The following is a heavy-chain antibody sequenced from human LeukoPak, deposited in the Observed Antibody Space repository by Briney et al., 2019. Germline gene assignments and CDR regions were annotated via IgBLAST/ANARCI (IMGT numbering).Heavy chain of an antibody. D-gene: IGHD3-22*01. CDR2: IIPILGIA. J-gene: IGHJ6*02. CDR1: GGTFSSYA. CDR3: ARGGRRDYYDSSGADYYYYGMDV. V-gene: IGHV1-69*04. Sequence: SVKGSCKASGGTFSSYAISWVRQAPRQGLEWMGRIIPILGIANYAQKFQGRVTITADKSTSTAYMELSSLRSEDTAVYYCARGGRRDYYDSSGADYYYYGMDVWGQGTTVTVSS.